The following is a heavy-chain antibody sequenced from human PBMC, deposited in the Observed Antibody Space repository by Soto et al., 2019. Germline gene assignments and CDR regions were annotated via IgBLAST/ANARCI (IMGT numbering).Heavy chain of an antibody. CDR1: GGPFSSYA. J-gene: IGHJ4*02. Sequence: ASVKVSCTASGGPFSSYAISWVRQSPEHGREWMGGIILIFGTANYAQKFQGRVTIPADKSTSTAYMELRSLRSEDTAVYYCARILSGNGFGSGHRIPDGDYGGQGTLVTVSS. CDR2: IILIFGTA. V-gene: IGHV1-69*06. D-gene: IGHD3-3*01. CDR3: ARILSGNGFGSGHRIPDGDY.